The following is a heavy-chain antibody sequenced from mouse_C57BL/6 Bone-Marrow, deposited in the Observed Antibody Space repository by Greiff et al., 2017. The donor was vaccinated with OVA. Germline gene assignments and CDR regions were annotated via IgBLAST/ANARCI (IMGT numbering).Heavy chain of an antibody. CDR3: ARGHYYYYFDY. CDR2: ISDGGSYT. V-gene: IGHV5-4*01. D-gene: IGHD1-1*01. CDR1: GFTFSSYA. Sequence: EVQVVESGGGLVKPGGSLKLSCAASGFTFSSYAMSWVRQTPEKRLEWVATISDGGSYTYYPDNVKGRFTISRDNAKNNLYLQMSHLKSEDTAMYYCARGHYYYYFDYWGKGTTLTVSS. J-gene: IGHJ2*01.